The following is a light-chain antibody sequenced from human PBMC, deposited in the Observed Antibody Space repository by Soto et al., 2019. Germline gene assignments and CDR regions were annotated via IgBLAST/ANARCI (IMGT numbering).Light chain of an antibody. V-gene: IGKV1-39*01. CDR2: GAS. J-gene: IGKJ1*01. CDR1: QDIANY. CDR3: QQSFNNPRT. Sequence: DIQMTQSPSSLSASVGDRVTITCRASQDIANYLNWYQQKPGKAPKLLIYGASSLQSGVPSKFSGSGSGTDFTLTISSLQPEDFATYYCQQSFNNPRTFGQGTKVEFK.